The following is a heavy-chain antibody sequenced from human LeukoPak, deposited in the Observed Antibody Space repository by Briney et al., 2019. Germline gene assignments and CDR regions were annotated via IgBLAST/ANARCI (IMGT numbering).Heavy chain of an antibody. CDR3: AKLGGDHKYYYYYMDV. V-gene: IGHV3-23*01. D-gene: IGHD2-21*02. CDR1: GFTFSSYA. CDR2: ISGIGGST. J-gene: IGHJ6*03. Sequence: GGSLXXSCAASGFTFSSYAMRWVGQAPGKGVEGVSAISGIGGSTYYAHSLKGRFTISRDNSKNTLYLQMNSLRAEDTAVYYCAKLGGDHKYYYYYMDVWGKGTTVTVSS.